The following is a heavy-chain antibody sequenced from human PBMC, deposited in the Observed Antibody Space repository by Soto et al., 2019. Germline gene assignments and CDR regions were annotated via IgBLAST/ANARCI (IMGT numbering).Heavy chain of an antibody. CDR1: NDSISSYF. CDR3: ARTARMTTMIDY. Sequence: PSETLSLTCTASNDSISSYFWSWILQPPGKGLEWIGYVYYSGGTKYNPSLKSRLTMSLDMSKKQFSLRLTSVTAADTAVYFCARTARMTTMIDYWGQGTQVTVSS. D-gene: IGHD4-17*01. J-gene: IGHJ4*02. CDR2: VYYSGGT. V-gene: IGHV4-59*01.